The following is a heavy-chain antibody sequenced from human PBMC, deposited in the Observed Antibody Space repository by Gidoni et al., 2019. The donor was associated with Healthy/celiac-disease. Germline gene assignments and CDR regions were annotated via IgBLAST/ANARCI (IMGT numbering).Heavy chain of an antibody. Sequence: QVQLQESGPGLVKPSETLSLTCTVSGGSISSYYWSWIRQPPGKGLEWIGYIYYSGSTNYNPSLKSRVTISVDTSKNQFSLKLSSVTAADTAVYYCARGWVAGVIDYWGQGTLVTVSS. CDR3: ARGWVAGVIDY. J-gene: IGHJ4*02. V-gene: IGHV4-59*01. D-gene: IGHD6-19*01. CDR2: IYYSGST. CDR1: GGSISSYY.